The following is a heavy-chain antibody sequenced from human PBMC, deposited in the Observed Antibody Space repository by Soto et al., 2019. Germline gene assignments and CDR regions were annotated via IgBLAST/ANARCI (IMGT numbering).Heavy chain of an antibody. CDR3: VSRVSGNYDY. Sequence: EVQLAEAGGGMVQPGGSLRLSCVASGFNFSSYDMHWVRKAPGKGLEYVSSISSNGGTTYYGNSVKGRFTISRDNSKNTLYLKMGSLRAEDMAVYYCVSRVSGNYDYWGQRTLVTVSS. J-gene: IGHJ4*02. CDR2: ISSNGGTT. CDR1: GFNFSSYD. V-gene: IGHV3-64*01. D-gene: IGHD1-7*01.